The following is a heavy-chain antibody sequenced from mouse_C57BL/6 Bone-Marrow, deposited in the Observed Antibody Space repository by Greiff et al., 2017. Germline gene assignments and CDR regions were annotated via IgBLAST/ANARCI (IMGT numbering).Heavy chain of an antibody. J-gene: IGHJ2*01. CDR1: GYTFTSYW. CDR2: LDPSDSYT. Sequence: QVQLQQPGAELVMPGASVKLSCKASGYTFTSYWMHWVKQRPGQGLEWIGELDPSDSYTNHNQKFKGKSTLTVDKSSSTAYMQLSSLTSEDTAVYYCTTERGEGYDGGGYYCDYWGQGTTLTVSS. V-gene: IGHV1-69*01. CDR3: TTERGEGYDGGGYYCDY. D-gene: IGHD2-2*01.